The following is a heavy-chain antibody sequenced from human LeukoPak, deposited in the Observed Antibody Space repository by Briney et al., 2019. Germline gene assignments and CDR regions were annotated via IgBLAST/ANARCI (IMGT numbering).Heavy chain of an antibody. J-gene: IGHJ4*02. D-gene: IGHD4-17*01. CDR3: ARDRYGDYSLDY. Sequence: PGGSLRLSCAASRFTFSSYSMNWVRQAPGKGLEWVSYISSTGRTIYYADSVKGRFTISRDNAKNSLYLQMNSLRAEDTAVYYRARDRYGDYSLDYWGQGTLVTVSS. CDR2: ISSTGRTI. CDR1: RFTFSSYS. V-gene: IGHV3-48*01.